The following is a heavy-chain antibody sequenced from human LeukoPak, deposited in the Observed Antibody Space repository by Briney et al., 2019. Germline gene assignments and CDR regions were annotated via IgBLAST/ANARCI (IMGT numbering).Heavy chain of an antibody. D-gene: IGHD6-13*01. CDR1: GYTFTTSG. CDR3: ARDVAAAGVDP. V-gene: IGHV1-18*01. J-gene: IGHJ5*02. Sequence: ASVRVSCKASGYTFTTSGTSWVRQAPGQGLAWMGWISGYNGNTDYAQKFQGRVTMTTDISTSTAYMELRSLRSDDTAVYYCARDVAAAGVDPWGQGTLVIVSS. CDR2: ISGYNGNT.